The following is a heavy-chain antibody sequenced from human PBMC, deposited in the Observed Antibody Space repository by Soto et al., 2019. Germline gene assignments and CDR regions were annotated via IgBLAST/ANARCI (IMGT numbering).Heavy chain of an antibody. D-gene: IGHD3-16*01. J-gene: IGHJ4*02. CDR2: IKGKVDGGAT. CDR1: GLTFSGAW. Sequence: EVQLVESGGNLVNPGGSLRLFCSTSGLTFSGAWLSLVRQAPGKGVEWVGRIKGKVDGGATDYAAPVKGRFVISRDYSKDTLYLQINSLKTEATAVYFCTTDVTGAYGGDYWCQGTLVTVSS. CDR3: TTDVTGAYGGDY. V-gene: IGHV3-15*01.